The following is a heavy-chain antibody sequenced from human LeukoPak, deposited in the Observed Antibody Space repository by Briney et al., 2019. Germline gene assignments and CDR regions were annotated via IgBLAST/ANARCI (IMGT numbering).Heavy chain of an antibody. CDR3: AREPMDTYYFDH. V-gene: IGHV1-46*01. J-gene: IGHJ4*02. Sequence: ASVKVSCKASGYTFTSYYMHWVRQAPGQGLEWMGILNPGRGNTGYAQKFQGRVTMTRDTSTSTVYMELSSLRSEDTAVYYCAREPMDTYYFDHWGQGTLVTVSS. CDR2: LNPGRGNT. D-gene: IGHD5-18*01. CDR1: GYTFTSYY.